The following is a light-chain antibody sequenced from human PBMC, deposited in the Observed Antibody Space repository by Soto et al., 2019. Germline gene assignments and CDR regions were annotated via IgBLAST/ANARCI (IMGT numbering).Light chain of an antibody. V-gene: IGLV2-14*01. CDR2: DVT. J-gene: IGLJ1*01. Sequence: LSQPASVSGSAGQSITNSCTGTSSDVGGFEYVSWYQHQPGKAPKLIIYDVTKRPSGVSNRFSGSKSGNTASLTISGIQAEDEGDYYCGSITRSSTSVFGTGTKVTVL. CDR3: GSITRSSTSV. CDR1: SSDVGGFEY.